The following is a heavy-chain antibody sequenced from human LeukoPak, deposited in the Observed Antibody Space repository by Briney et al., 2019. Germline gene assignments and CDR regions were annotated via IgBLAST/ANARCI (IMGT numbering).Heavy chain of an antibody. V-gene: IGHV2-5*02. CDR1: GFSLSTSGVA. Sequence: SGPTLVKPTQTLTLTCTFSGFSLSTSGVAVGWIRQPPGKALEWLALIYWDDDKRYSPSLKSRLSITKDTSKNQVVLTMTNMDPVDKAKYYCAKSEDTALVHDAFDIWGQGKMVTVSS. D-gene: IGHD5-18*01. J-gene: IGHJ3*02. CDR3: AKSEDTALVHDAFDI. CDR2: IYWDDDK.